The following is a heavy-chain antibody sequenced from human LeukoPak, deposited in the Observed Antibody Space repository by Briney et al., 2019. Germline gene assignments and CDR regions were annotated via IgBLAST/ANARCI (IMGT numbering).Heavy chain of an antibody. D-gene: IGHD3-22*01. CDR1: GVTFSRYA. Sequence: GGSLRLSCAASGVTFSRYAMSWVRQAPGKGLEWVSAISESGTGTYYADSVKGRFTISRDNSKNTLFVQMNSLRAEDTAVYYCAREYDSSWPSWGQGTLVTVSS. CDR2: ISESGTGT. CDR3: AREYDSSWPS. V-gene: IGHV3-23*01. J-gene: IGHJ5*02.